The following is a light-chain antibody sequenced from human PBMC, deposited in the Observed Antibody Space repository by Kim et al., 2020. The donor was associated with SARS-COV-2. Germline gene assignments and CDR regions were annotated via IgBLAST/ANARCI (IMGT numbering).Light chain of an antibody. J-gene: IGLJ1*01. CDR1: SSDVGGHNI. Sequence: QSALTQPASVSGSPGQSITISCTGTSSDVGGHNIVSWYQQHPGKVPKVIIYDVTKRPSGVSNRISGSKSGNTASLTISGLQAEDEADYYCSSYTISQTYVFGTGTKVTVL. CDR3: SSYTISQTYV. CDR2: DVT. V-gene: IGLV2-14*01.